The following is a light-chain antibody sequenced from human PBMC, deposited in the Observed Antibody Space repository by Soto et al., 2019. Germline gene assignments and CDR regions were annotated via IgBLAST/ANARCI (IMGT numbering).Light chain of an antibody. CDR3: QQSYSSSWT. J-gene: IGKJ1*01. CDR2: AAS. V-gene: IGKV1-39*01. CDR1: QSISSY. Sequence: DIQMTQSPSSLSASVGDRVTITCRASQSISSYLNWYQQKPGKAPNLLIYAASSLQSGVPSRFSGSGSGTDFTLTISSLQPADFATYYCQQSYSSSWTFGQGTTVEIK.